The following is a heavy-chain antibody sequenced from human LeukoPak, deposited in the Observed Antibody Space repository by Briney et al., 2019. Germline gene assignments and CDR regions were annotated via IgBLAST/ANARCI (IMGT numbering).Heavy chain of an antibody. J-gene: IGHJ4*02. Sequence: GGSLRLSCAASGLTFSSSSMTWVRQAPGKGLEWVSCISGSGENTYYADSLKGRFTISRDNAKNSLYLQMNSLRDEDTAVYYCARMSGDVFDYWGQGTLVTVSS. CDR3: ARMSGDVFDY. CDR1: GLTFSSSS. D-gene: IGHD4-17*01. V-gene: IGHV3-48*02. CDR2: ISGSGENT.